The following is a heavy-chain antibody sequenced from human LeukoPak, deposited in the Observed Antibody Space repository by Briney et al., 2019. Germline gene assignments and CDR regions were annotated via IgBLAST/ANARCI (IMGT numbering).Heavy chain of an antibody. J-gene: IGHJ4*02. CDR1: GFPFSSYT. CDR3: ARERGPPDY. Sequence: GGSLRLSCAASGFPFSSYTMSWVRQAPGQGLEWVSSITSSSSYIYYADSVKGRFTISRDNSKNTLYLQMNSLRVEDTAVYYCARERGPPDYWGQGTLVTVSS. CDR2: ITSSSSYI. V-gene: IGHV3-21*04.